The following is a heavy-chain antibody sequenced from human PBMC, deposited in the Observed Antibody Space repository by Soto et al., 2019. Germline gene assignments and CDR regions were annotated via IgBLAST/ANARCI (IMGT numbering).Heavy chain of an antibody. CDR2: INTYIGNT. CDR3: ARGGPPIDY. Sequence: ASVKVSCKASGYTFTNYGISWVRRAPGQGLEWMGWINTYIGNTNYAQNFLGRVTITADTFTSTVYLELRSLRSDDTAVYYCARGGPPIDYWGQG. V-gene: IGHV1-18*01. D-gene: IGHD3-10*01. CDR1: GYTFTNYG. J-gene: IGHJ4*02.